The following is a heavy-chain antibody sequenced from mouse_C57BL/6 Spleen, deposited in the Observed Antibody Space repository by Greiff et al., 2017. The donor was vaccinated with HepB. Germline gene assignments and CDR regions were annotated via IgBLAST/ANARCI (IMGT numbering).Heavy chain of an antibody. CDR2: ISSGGDYI. Sequence: EVKLEESGEGLVKPGGSLKLSCAASGFTFSSYAMSWVRQTPEKRLEWVAYISSGGDYIYYADTVKGRFTISRDNARNTLYLQMSSLKSEDTAMYYCTRDRGLVTTAMDYWGQGTSVTVSS. D-gene: IGHD2-12*01. CDR1: GFTFSSYA. J-gene: IGHJ4*01. V-gene: IGHV5-9-1*02. CDR3: TRDRGLVTTAMDY.